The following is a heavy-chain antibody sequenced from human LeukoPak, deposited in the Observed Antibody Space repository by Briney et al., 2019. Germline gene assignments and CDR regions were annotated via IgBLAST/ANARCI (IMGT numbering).Heavy chain of an antibody. J-gene: IGHJ3*02. Sequence: SETLSLTCAVYGGSFSGYYWSWIRQPPGQGLEWIGEINHSGSTNYNPSLKSRVTISVDTSKNQFSLKLSSVTAADTAVYYCARPRGSLSHAFDIWGQGTMVTVSS. CDR3: ARPRGSLSHAFDI. CDR2: INHSGST. CDR1: GGSFSGYY. V-gene: IGHV4-34*01.